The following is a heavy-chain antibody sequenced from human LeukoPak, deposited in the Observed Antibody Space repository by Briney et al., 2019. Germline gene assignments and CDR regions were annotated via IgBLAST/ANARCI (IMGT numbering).Heavy chain of an antibody. D-gene: IGHD3-10*01. V-gene: IGHV1-2*02. CDR3: AVGIWFGGHHDY. CDR1: GYTFTGYY. J-gene: IGHJ4*02. Sequence: ASVKVSCKASGYTFTGYYMHWVRQAPGQGLEWMGWINPNSGGTNYAQKFQGRVTMTRGTFISTAYMELSRLRSDDTAVYYCAVGIWFGGHHDYWGQGTLVTVSS. CDR2: INPNSGGT.